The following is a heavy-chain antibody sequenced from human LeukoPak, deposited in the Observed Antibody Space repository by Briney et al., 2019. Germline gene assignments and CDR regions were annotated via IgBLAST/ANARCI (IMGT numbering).Heavy chain of an antibody. V-gene: IGHV3-48*02. CDR2: ISSSGSTI. CDR1: GFTFSSYS. CDR3: ARGVVVVVAAMYNWLDP. Sequence: GGSLRLSCAASGFTFSSYSMNWVRQAPGKGLEWVSYISSSGSTIYHADSVKGRFTMSRDNAKNSLYLQMNSLRDEDTAVYYCARGVVVVVAAMYNWLDPWGQGTLVTVSS. J-gene: IGHJ5*02. D-gene: IGHD2-15*01.